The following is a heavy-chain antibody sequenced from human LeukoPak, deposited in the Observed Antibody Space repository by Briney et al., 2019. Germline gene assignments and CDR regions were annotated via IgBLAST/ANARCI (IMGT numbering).Heavy chain of an antibody. CDR3: AFLESGYDFGAFDI. D-gene: IGHD5-12*01. Sequence: GGSLRLSCAASGFTFSSYAMSWVRQAPGKGLEWVSVITGSAGGTLYADSVKGRFTISRDNSKNTLYLQMNSLRAEDTAVYYCAFLESGYDFGAFDIWGQGTMVTVSS. CDR1: GFTFSSYA. CDR2: ITGSAGGT. V-gene: IGHV3-23*01. J-gene: IGHJ3*02.